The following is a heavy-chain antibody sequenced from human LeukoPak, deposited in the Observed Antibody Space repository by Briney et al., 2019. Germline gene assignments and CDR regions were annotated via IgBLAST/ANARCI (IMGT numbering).Heavy chain of an antibody. CDR1: GYSFTSNW. CDR3: ARPGTTGATI. CDR2: IYPGDSDT. V-gene: IGHV5-51*01. Sequence: GESLKISCKGFGYSFTSNWIGWVRQMPGKGLEWMGIIYPGDSDTRYSPSFEGQVTISADRSISTAYQQWSSLKASDTAMYYCARPGTTGATIWGQGTLVTVSS. D-gene: IGHD1-1*01. J-gene: IGHJ4*02.